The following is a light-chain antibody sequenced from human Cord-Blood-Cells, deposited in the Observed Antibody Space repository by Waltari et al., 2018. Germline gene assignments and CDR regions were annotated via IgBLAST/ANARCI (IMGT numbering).Light chain of an antibody. V-gene: IGLV1-47*02. CDR2: SKN. J-gene: IGLJ2*01. Sequence: QSVLTQPPSASGTPGQRVTISCSGSSSNIGSNYVYWYQQLPGTAPKLLIYSKNRRPSGVPDRFSGSKSGTSASLAISGLRSEDEADYYCAAWDDSLSGHVVFGGGTKLTVL. CDR1: SSNIGSNY. CDR3: AAWDDSLSGHVV.